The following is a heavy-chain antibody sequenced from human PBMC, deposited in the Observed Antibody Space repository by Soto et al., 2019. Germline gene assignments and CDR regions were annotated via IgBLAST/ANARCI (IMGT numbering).Heavy chain of an antibody. CDR1: GGSISSYY. V-gene: IGHV4-4*07. CDR2: IYTSGST. J-gene: IGHJ6*02. D-gene: IGHD6-13*01. CDR3: ARAWGAAAGHYYYYGMDV. Sequence: XETLSLRFTVSGGSISSYYWSWIRQPAGKGLEWIGRIYTSGSTNYNPSLKSRVTMSVDTSKNQFSLKLSSVTAADTAVYYCARAWGAAAGHYYYYGMDVWGQGSTVTVSS.